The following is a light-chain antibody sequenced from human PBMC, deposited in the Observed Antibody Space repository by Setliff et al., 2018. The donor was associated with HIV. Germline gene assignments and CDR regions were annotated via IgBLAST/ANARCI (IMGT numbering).Light chain of an antibody. Sequence: HAVVTQEPSVTVSPGGTVTLTCDSSTGPVTNRHYPYWFQQKPGQAPRTLIYNANKKHSWTPARFSGSLLGGKAALTLSGAQPDDEADYYCLLSYSGARGVFGTGTKVTV. CDR3: LLSYSGARGV. V-gene: IGLV7-46*01. J-gene: IGLJ1*01. CDR2: NAN. CDR1: TGPVTNRHY.